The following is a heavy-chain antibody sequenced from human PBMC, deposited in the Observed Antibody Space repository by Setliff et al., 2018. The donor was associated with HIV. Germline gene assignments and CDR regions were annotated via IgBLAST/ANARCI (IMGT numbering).Heavy chain of an antibody. Sequence: SVKVSCKASGGTFSSYAISWVRQAPGQGLEWMGGIIPIFGTANYAQKFQGRVTITADESTSTAYMELSSLKTEDTAVYYCATAGEYYDDSGYFFDYWGQGALVTVSS. J-gene: IGHJ4*02. CDR1: GGTFSSYA. V-gene: IGHV1-69*13. CDR2: IIPIFGTA. D-gene: IGHD3-22*01. CDR3: ATAGEYYDDSGYFFDY.